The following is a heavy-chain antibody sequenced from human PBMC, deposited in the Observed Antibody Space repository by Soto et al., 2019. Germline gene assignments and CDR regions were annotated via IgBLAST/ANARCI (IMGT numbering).Heavy chain of an antibody. V-gene: IGHV3-48*02. CDR2: ISSSSSTI. D-gene: IGHD3-3*01. J-gene: IGHJ6*02. CDR3: ARDDAYYDCWSGYYSHYGMDV. CDR1: GFTLYSYS. Sequence: GGSLKLSCAASGFTLYSYSMNWARQAPGKGLEWVSYISSSSSTIYYADSVKGRFTISRDNAKNSLYLQMNSLRDEDTAVYYCARDDAYYDCWSGYYSHYGMDVWGQGTTVTVSS.